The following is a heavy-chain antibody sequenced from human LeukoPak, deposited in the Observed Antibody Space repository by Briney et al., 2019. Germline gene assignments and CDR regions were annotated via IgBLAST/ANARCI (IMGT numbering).Heavy chain of an antibody. D-gene: IGHD6-13*01. Sequence: SQTLSLTCTVSGGSISSGGYYWSWIRQHPGKGLEWIGYIYYSGSTYYNPSLQSRVTISVDTSKNQFSLKLSSVTAADTAVYYCARAAAGGYYYYGMDVWGKGTTVTVSS. V-gene: IGHV4-31*03. J-gene: IGHJ6*04. CDR3: ARAAAGGYYYYGMDV. CDR2: IYYSGST. CDR1: GGSISSGGYY.